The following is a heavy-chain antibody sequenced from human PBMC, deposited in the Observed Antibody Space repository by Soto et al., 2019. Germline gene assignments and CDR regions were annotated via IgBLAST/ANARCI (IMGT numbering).Heavy chain of an antibody. CDR3: ASRSSSRYYYYGMDV. J-gene: IGHJ6*02. Sequence: GESLKISCKGSGYSFTSYWISWVRQMPGKGLEWMGRIDPSDSYTNYSPSFQGHVTISADKSISTAYLQWSSLKASDTAMYYCASRSSSRYYYYGMDVWAQGTTVTVSS. V-gene: IGHV5-10-1*01. D-gene: IGHD6-6*01. CDR1: GYSFTSYW. CDR2: IDPSDSYT.